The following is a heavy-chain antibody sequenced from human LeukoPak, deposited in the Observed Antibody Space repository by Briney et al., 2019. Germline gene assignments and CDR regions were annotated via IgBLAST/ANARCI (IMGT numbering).Heavy chain of an antibody. CDR3: ARSSYSSGSDAFDI. Sequence: GASVKVSCKASGYTFTSYDINWVRQATGQGLEWMGWMNPNSGNTGYTQKFQGRVTMTRATSISTAYMEMSSLIYDDTAVYYCARSSYSSGSDAFDIWGQGTMVTVSS. CDR1: GYTFTSYD. V-gene: IGHV1-8*01. D-gene: IGHD6-19*01. CDR2: MNPNSGNT. J-gene: IGHJ3*02.